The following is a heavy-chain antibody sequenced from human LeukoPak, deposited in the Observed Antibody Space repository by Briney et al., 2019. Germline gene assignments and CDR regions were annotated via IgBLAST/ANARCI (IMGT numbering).Heavy chain of an antibody. V-gene: IGHV3-33*06. CDR2: IWSAGIDK. D-gene: IGHD6-13*01. CDR3: AKGGIGEHGLDY. CDR1: GFTFSNYA. Sequence: PGGSLRLSCAASGFTFSNYAMHWVRQSPGKGLEWVAVIWSAGIDKYYRDSLKGRFTISRDNSKNTPYLQVNSLRAEDTAVYYCAKGGIGEHGLDYWNQGTLVTVSS. J-gene: IGHJ4*02.